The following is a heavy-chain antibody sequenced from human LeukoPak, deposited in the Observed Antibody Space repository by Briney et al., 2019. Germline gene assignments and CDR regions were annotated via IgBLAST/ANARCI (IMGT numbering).Heavy chain of an antibody. D-gene: IGHD5-18*01. V-gene: IGHV1-8*01. Sequence: ASVKVSCKASGYTFTSYDINWVRQATGQGLEWMGWMNPNSGNTGYAQKFQGRVTMTRNTSISTAYMELSSLRSEDTAVYYCARGRYSYGYFAFDIWGQGTMVTVSS. J-gene: IGHJ3*02. CDR3: ARGRYSYGYFAFDI. CDR1: GYTFTSYD. CDR2: MNPNSGNT.